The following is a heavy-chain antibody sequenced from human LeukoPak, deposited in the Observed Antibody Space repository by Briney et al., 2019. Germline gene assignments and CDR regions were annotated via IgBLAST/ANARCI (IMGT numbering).Heavy chain of an antibody. V-gene: IGHV3-15*01. CDR3: ARGGYNYWD. CDR1: GFTFRSYG. CDR2: IKSKTDGGTT. J-gene: IGHJ3*01. D-gene: IGHD5-12*01. Sequence: PGGSLRLSCAASGFTFRSYGMSWVRQAPGKGLEWVGRIKSKTDGGTTDYAAPVKGRFTISRDDSKNTLYLQVNSLKTEDTAMYYCARGGYNYWDWGQGTMVTVSS.